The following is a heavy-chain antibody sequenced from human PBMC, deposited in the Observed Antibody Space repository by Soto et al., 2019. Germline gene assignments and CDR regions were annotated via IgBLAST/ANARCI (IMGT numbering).Heavy chain of an antibody. Sequence: QLQESGPGLVKPSETPSLTCTVSGASISSYYWSWIRQPAGKGLEWIGRIYTNMNTNYNPSLKSRVTMSVDTSKNQFSLRLSSVTAADTAVYYCVRGWGRYGGLDLWDYFDYWGQGILVTVSS. CDR1: GASISSYY. D-gene: IGHD5-12*01. CDR3: VRGWGRYGGLDLWDYFDY. CDR2: IYTNMNT. J-gene: IGHJ4*02. V-gene: IGHV4-4*07.